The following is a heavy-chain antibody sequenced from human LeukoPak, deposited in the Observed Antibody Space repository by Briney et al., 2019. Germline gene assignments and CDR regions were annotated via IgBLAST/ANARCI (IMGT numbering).Heavy chain of an antibody. V-gene: IGHV1-18*04. J-gene: IGHJ4*02. CDR3: ARGEADGSLPLDY. Sequence: ASVKVSCKASGYTFTGYYMHWVRQAPGQGLEWMGWISAYSGNTNYAQKLQGRVTMTTDTSTSTAYMELRSLRSDDTAVYYCARGEADGSLPLDYWGQGTLVTVSS. D-gene: IGHD2-21*01. CDR2: ISAYSGNT. CDR1: GYTFTGYY.